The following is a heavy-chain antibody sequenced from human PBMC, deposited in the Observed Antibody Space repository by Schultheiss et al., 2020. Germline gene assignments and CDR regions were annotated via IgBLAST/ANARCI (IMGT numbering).Heavy chain of an antibody. CDR3: ARDYYGSGSYYQVPGVYYYYYGMDV. CDR2: ISYSGST. J-gene: IGHJ6*02. CDR1: GGSISSGGYY. D-gene: IGHD3-10*01. Sequence: SETLSLTCTVSGGSISSGGYYWSWIRQHPGKGLEWIGYISYSGSTYYNPSLKSRVTISVDTSKNQFSLKLSSVTAADTAVYYCARDYYGSGSYYQVPGVYYYYYGMDVWGQGTTVTVSS. V-gene: IGHV4-31*03.